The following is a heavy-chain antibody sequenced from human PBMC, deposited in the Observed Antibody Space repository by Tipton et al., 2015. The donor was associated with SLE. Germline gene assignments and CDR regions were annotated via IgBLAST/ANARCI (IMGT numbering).Heavy chain of an antibody. CDR3: ARGGYDFWSGHPPDAFDI. Sequence: TLSLTCTVSGGSISSSSYYWGWIRQPPGKGLEWIGSIYYSGSTYYNPSLKSRVTISVDTSKNQFSLKLSSVTAADTAVYYCARGGYDFWSGHPPDAFDIWGQGTMVTVSS. V-gene: IGHV4-39*01. D-gene: IGHD3-3*01. CDR2: IYYSGST. CDR1: GGSISSSSYY. J-gene: IGHJ3*02.